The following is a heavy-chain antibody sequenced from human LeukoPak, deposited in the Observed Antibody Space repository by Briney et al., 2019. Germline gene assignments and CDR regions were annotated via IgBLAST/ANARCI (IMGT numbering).Heavy chain of an antibody. D-gene: IGHD1-26*01. J-gene: IGHJ4*02. CDR2: INPNSGGT. Sequence: ASVKGSCKASGYTFTGYYMHWVRQAPGQGLEWMGWINPNSGGTNYAQKFQGRVTMTRDTSISTAYMELSRLRSDDTAVYYCARDEGATTVQDYWGQGTLVTVSS. V-gene: IGHV1-2*02. CDR1: GYTFTGYY. CDR3: ARDEGATTVQDY.